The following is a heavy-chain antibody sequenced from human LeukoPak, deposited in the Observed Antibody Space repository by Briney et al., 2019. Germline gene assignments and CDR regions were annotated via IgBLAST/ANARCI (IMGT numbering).Heavy chain of an antibody. CDR3: AKAVFGVQYNWFDP. CDR1: RFTFSNYG. V-gene: IGHV3-23*01. D-gene: IGHD3-3*01. CDR2: ISGSGGST. J-gene: IGHJ5*02. Sequence: AGGSLRLSCAASRFTFSNYGMSWVRQAPGQGREWVSGISGSGGSTSYADSVKGRFTISRDNSKNTLYLQMNSLRAEDTAVYYCAKAVFGVQYNWFDPWGQGTLVTVSS.